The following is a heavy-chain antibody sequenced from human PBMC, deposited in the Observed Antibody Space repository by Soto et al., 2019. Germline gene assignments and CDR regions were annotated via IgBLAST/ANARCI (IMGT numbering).Heavy chain of an antibody. D-gene: IGHD3-22*01. CDR2: IYYSGST. V-gene: IGHV4-59*08. CDR1: GGSISGCY. CDR3: ARLYYYDSSGYLWFDP. Sequence: SETLSLTCTVSGGSISGCYWSWIRQPPGKGLEWIGYIYYSGSTNYNPSLKSRVTISVDTSKNQFSLKLRSVPAADTAVYYCARLYYYDSSGYLWFDPWGQGTLVTVSS. J-gene: IGHJ5*02.